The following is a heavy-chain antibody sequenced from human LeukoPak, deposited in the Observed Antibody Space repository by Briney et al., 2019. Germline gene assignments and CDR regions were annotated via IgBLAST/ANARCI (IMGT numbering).Heavy chain of an antibody. Sequence: PGGSLRLSCAASGFTFNTYAMSWVRQAPGKGLEWVSLISANGVRTFYADSVKGRFIISRDNSKNTLYLQMDSLRAEDTAVYYCAREIRIEMAEYYFDYWGQGTLVTVSS. J-gene: IGHJ4*02. CDR2: ISANGVRT. CDR3: AREIRIEMAEYYFDY. CDR1: GFTFNTYA. V-gene: IGHV3-23*01. D-gene: IGHD5-24*01.